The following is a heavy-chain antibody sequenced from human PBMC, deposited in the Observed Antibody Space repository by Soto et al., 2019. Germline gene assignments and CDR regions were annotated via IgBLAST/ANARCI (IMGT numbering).Heavy chain of an antibody. CDR1: GFTVSSNY. V-gene: IGHV3-53*01. Sequence: EVQLVESGGGLIQPGGSLRLSCAAYGFTVSSNYMSWVRQAPGKGLEWVSVIYSRGNTYYADSVKGRFTISRDNSKNTLYLQMNSLRAEDTAVYYCATRLDPIREDALDIWGQGTMFTVSS. J-gene: IGHJ3*02. D-gene: IGHD4-17*01. CDR2: IYSRGNT. CDR3: ATRLDPIREDALDI.